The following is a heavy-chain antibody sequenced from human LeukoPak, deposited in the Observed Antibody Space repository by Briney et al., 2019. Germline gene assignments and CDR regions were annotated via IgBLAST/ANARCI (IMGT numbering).Heavy chain of an antibody. D-gene: IGHD5-12*01. CDR1: GSSLSRYS. CDR3: ASGFEATISYFDN. CDR2: ISSRSTYI. Sequence: GGSLRLSCTAPGSSLSRYSLNWVRQAPGKGLEWVSTISSRSTYIYYADSVKGRFTISRDNAENSLYLDMTSLRAEDTAIYYCASGFEATISYFDNWGQGPLVTVSS. J-gene: IGHJ4*02. V-gene: IGHV3-21*01.